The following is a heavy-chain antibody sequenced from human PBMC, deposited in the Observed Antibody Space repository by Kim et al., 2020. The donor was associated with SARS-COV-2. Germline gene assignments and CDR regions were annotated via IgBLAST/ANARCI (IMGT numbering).Heavy chain of an antibody. J-gene: IGHJ4*02. D-gene: IGHD5-18*01. CDR3: TTRWLMSTAMVHYYFDC. V-gene: IGHV3-15*01. CDR2: IKSKTDGGTT. CDR1: GFTFSNAW. Sequence: GGSLRLSCAASGFTFSNAWMSWVRQAPGKGLEWVGRIKSKTDGGTTDYAVPVKGRFTISRDDSKNTLYLQMNSLKTEDTAVYYCTTRWLMSTAMVHYYFDCRGQGTLVTVSS.